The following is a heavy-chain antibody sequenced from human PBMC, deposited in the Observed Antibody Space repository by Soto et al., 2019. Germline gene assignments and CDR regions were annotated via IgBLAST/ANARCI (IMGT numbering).Heavy chain of an antibody. CDR1: GFTFSSYA. J-gene: IGHJ4*02. CDR2: ISGSVGST. Sequence: EVQLLESGGGLVQPGGSLRLSCAASGFTFSSYAMSCVRQAPGKGLEWVSAISGSVGSTYCADSVKGRFTISRDISKNTLYLQMNSLRAEDTAVYYCAKHYGDYLGFDYWGQGTLVTVSS. V-gene: IGHV3-23*01. D-gene: IGHD4-17*01. CDR3: AKHYGDYLGFDY.